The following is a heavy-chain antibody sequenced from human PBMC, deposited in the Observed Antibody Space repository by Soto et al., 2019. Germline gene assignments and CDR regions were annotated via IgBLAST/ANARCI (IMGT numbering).Heavy chain of an antibody. CDR2: IYYGGST. D-gene: IGHD6-13*01. Sequence: SETLSLTCTVSGGSISSYYWNWIRQPPGKGLEWIGYIYYGGSTTYNPSLKSRVTISVDTSKNQFSLKLDSVTAADTAVYYCAGSPYYYYGMDVSGHGNSVTAS. V-gene: IGHV4-59*01. J-gene: IGHJ6*02. CDR3: AGSPYYYYGMDV. CDR1: GGSISSYY.